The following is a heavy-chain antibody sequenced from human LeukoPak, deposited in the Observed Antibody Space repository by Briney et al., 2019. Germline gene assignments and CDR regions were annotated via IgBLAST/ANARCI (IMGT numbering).Heavy chain of an antibody. V-gene: IGHV1-8*01. CDR2: MNPNSGNT. CDR3: ARGGAYCSGGSCYSDY. Sequence: ASVKVSCKASGYTFTSYDINWVRQATGQGLEWMGWMNPNSGNTGYAQKFQGRVTMTRNTSISTAYMELSSLRSEDTAVYYCARGGAYCSGGSCYSDYWGQGTLVTGSS. D-gene: IGHD2-15*01. J-gene: IGHJ4*02. CDR1: GYTFTSYD.